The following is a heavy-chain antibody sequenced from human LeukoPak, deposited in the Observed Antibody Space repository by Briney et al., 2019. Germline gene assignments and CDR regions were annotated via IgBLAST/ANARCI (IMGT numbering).Heavy chain of an antibody. Sequence: GASVKVSCKASGYTFTSYYMHWVRQAPGQGLEWMGGIIPIFGTANYAQKFQGRVTITADESTSTAYMELSSLRSEDTAVYYCARAGGYDSSGPDVIPFDYWGQGTLVTVSS. V-gene: IGHV1-69*13. CDR2: IIPIFGTA. CDR3: ARAGGYDSSGPDVIPFDY. D-gene: IGHD3-22*01. CDR1: GYTFTSYY. J-gene: IGHJ4*02.